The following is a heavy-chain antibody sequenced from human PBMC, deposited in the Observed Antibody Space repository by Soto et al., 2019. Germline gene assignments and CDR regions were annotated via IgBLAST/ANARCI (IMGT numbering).Heavy chain of an antibody. V-gene: IGHV3-9*01. D-gene: IGHD6-6*01. J-gene: IGHJ6*03. CDR3: AKGPTSSSLYYYYYMDV. CDR2: ISWNSVRI. CDR1: GFTFDDYA. Sequence: GGSLRLSCAASGFTFDDYAMHWVRQAPGKGLEWVSGISWNSVRIGYADSVKGRFTISRDNAKNSLYLQMNSLRAEDTALYYCAKGPTSSSLYYYYYMDVWGKGTTVTVSS.